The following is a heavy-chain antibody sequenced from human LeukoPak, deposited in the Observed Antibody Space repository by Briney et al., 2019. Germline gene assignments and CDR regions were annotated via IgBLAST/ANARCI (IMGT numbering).Heavy chain of an antibody. J-gene: IGHJ5*02. CDR1: GGTLSSYA. CDR3: AREPYGDRGWFDP. V-gene: IGHV1-69*13. D-gene: IGHD4-17*01. CDR2: IIPIFGTA. Sequence: SVKVSCKASGGTLSSYAISWVRQAPGQGLEWMGGIIPIFGTANYAQKFQGRVTITADESTSTAYMELSSLRSEDTAVYYCAREPYGDRGWFDPWGQGTLVTVSS.